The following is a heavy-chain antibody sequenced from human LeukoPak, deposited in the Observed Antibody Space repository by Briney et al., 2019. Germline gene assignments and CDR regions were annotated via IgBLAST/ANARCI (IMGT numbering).Heavy chain of an antibody. CDR1: GFTFSTYA. D-gene: IGHD2-21*01. CDR3: AKGYIQLWWFDY. J-gene: IGHJ4*02. V-gene: IGHV3-23*01. CDR2: ISGSGDGA. Sequence: GGSLRLSCAASGFTFSTYAMSWVRQSPGKGVQWVSLISGSGDGAHYADSVKGRFTISRDNSKNTVYLQMTNLRAEDTAVYYCAKGYIQLWWFDYWGQGTLVTVSS.